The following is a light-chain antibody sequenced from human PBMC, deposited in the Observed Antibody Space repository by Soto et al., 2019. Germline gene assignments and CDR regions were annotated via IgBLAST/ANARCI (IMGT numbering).Light chain of an antibody. CDR3: QQYARPPFA. CDR1: QRISNSY. CDR2: DAS. V-gene: IGKV3-20*01. J-gene: IGKJ2*01. Sequence: DIVLTQSPGTLSLSPGERATLSCRASQRISNSYLAWYQQKPGQAPRLLLYDASIRATGIPDRVSGSGSGTDFTLTISRLEPEDFAVYYCQQYARPPFAFGQGTKVEIK.